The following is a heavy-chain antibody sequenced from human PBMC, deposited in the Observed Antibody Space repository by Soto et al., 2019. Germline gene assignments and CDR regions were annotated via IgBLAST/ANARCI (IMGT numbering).Heavy chain of an antibody. CDR1: GFTFSSHG. CDR2: IAFDGTHS. CDR3: ARWEEGTADGKLDY. V-gene: IGHV3-33*01. Sequence: QVQLVESGGGVVQPGRSLRLSCAASGFTFSSHGMHWVRQAPGKGLEWLALIAFDGTHSYYADSLKGQFAISRDNSRNTVDLQINSLRVEDTAVYYCARWEEGTADGKLDYWGQGALVTVSS. J-gene: IGHJ4*02. D-gene: IGHD6-13*01.